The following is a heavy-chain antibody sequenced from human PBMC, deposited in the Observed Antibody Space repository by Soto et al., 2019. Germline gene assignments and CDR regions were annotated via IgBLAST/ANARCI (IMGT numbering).Heavy chain of an antibody. CDR2: INPSGGST. D-gene: IGHD3-10*01. CDR3: ATLQDSGAFDI. Sequence: EASVKVSCKASGYTFTSYYMHWVRQAPGQGLEWMGIINPSGGSTNYAQKFQGRVTITADKSTSTAYMELSSLRSEDTAVYYCATLQDSGAFDIWGQGTMVTVSS. CDR1: GYTFTSYY. V-gene: IGHV1-46*01. J-gene: IGHJ3*02.